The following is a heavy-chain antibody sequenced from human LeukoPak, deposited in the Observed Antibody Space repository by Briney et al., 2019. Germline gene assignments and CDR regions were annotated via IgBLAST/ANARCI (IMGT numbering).Heavy chain of an antibody. J-gene: IGHJ4*02. CDR2: ISAYNGNT. Sequence: ASVKVSCKASGYTFTSYGISWVRQAPGQGLEWMGWISAYNGNTNYAQKLQGRVTMTTDTSTSTAYMELRSLRSDDTAVYYCARVVGDCSSTSCYSYYFDYWGQGTLVTVSS. D-gene: IGHD2-2*01. CDR3: ARVVGDCSSTSCYSYYFDY. CDR1: GYTFTSYG. V-gene: IGHV1-18*01.